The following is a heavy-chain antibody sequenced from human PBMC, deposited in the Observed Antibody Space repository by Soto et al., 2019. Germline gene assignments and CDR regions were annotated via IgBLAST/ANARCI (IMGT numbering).Heavy chain of an antibody. CDR1: GFTFSSYG. CDR3: ARDGVVVAATNYYYYGMDV. CDR2: IWYDGSNK. J-gene: IGHJ6*02. D-gene: IGHD2-15*01. Sequence: QVQLVESGGGVVQPGRSLRLSCAASGFTFSSYGMHWVRQAPGKGLEWVAVIWYDGSNKYYADSVKGRFTISRDNSKNTLYLQMNSLRAEDTAVYYCARDGVVVAATNYYYYGMDVWGQGTTVTVCS. V-gene: IGHV3-33*01.